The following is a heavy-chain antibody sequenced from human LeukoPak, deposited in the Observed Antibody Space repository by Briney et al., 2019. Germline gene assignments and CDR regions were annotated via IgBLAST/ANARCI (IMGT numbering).Heavy chain of an antibody. J-gene: IGHJ4*02. D-gene: IGHD6-25*01. V-gene: IGHV4-59*08. CDR3: ARHTDSSGCSYYFDY. CDR2: IYYSGST. Sequence: PSETLSLTCTVSGGSISSYYWSWIRQPPGKGLEWIGYIYYSGSTNYNPSLKSRVPISVDTSKNQFSLKLSSVPARDTAVYYCARHTDSSGCSYYFDYWGQGTMVTVSS. CDR1: GGSISSYY.